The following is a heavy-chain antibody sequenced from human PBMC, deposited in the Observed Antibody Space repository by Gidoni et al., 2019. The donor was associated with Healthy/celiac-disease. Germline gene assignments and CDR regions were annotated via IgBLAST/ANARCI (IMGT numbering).Heavy chain of an antibody. CDR1: GYSFTSYW. CDR3: ARGSIAARPYYYYGMDV. V-gene: IGHV5-51*01. Sequence: ESLKISCKGSGYSFTSYWIGWVRQMPGKGLEWMGIIYPGDSDTRYSPSFQGQVTISADKSISTAYLQWSSLKASDTAMYYCARGSIAARPYYYYGMDVWGQGTTVTVSS. D-gene: IGHD6-6*01. CDR2: IYPGDSDT. J-gene: IGHJ6*02.